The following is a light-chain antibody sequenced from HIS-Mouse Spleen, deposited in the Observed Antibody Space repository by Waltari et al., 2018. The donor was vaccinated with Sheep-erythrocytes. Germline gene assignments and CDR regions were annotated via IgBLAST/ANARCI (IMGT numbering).Light chain of an antibody. V-gene: IGKV1D-8*02. CDR2: AAS. Sequence: AIWMTQSPYLLSASTGDRFTNSCRISQGISSYLAWYQQKPGNAPKLLIYAASTLQSGVPSRFSGSGSGTDFTLTISCLQSEDFATYYCQQYYSFPLTFGGGTKVEIK. CDR1: QGISSY. J-gene: IGKJ4*01. CDR3: QQYYSFPLT.